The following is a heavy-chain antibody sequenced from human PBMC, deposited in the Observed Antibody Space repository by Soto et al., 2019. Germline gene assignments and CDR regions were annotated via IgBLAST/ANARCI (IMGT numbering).Heavy chain of an antibody. V-gene: IGHV4-59*03. CDR1: GGSISSFF. J-gene: IGHJ3*02. Sequence: QVQLQQSGPGLVKPSETLSLTCSVSGGSISSFFKNWIRQAPGKGLEWIGCIYDSGDANYNTSLRCRVTISLDTSKNRFSLKLSSVTAADTAVYYCVSSRTAVFGDALDIWALGTMVTVSS. CDR3: VSSRTAVFGDALDI. CDR2: IYDSGDA. D-gene: IGHD3-3*01.